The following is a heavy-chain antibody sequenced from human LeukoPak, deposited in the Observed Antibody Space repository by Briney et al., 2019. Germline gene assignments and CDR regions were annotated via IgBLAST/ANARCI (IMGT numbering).Heavy chain of an antibody. Sequence: SETLSLTCYASGDSFSSGTYYWSWIPHPPGKGLEWIGRIYTSGSNCYNHALNRRVITTVDTTKNPFSLQLTPVTDADTAEYYGVIGGGATRIDYWGQGTLVTDSS. V-gene: IGHV4-61*02. CDR1: GDSFSSGTYY. J-gene: IGHJ4*02. CDR2: IYTSGSN. CDR3: VIGGGATRIDY. D-gene: IGHD3-10*01.